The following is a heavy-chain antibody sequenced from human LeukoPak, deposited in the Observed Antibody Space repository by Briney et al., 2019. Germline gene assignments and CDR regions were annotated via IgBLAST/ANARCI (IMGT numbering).Heavy chain of an antibody. D-gene: IGHD6-19*01. Sequence: SETLSLTCTVSGGSISSYYWSWIQQPPGKGLEWIGYIYYSGSTNYNPSLKSRVTISVDTPKNQFSLKLSSVTAADTAVYYCARMAVAGHYLRMGVLLDYWGQGTLVTVSS. V-gene: IGHV4-59*08. CDR2: IYYSGST. CDR1: GGSISSYY. CDR3: ARMAVAGHYLRMGVLLDY. J-gene: IGHJ4*02.